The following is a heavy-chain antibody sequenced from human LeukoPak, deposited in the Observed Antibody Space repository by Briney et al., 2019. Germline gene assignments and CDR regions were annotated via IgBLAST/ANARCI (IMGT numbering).Heavy chain of an antibody. J-gene: IGHJ5*02. CDR1: GVSISIYY. Sequence: SETLSLTCTVSGVSISIYYWSWIRQPPGKGLEWIGYIYNSESTYYNPSLKSRVTISLDTSKHQFSLRLNSVTAADTAVYYCARVKGSNWFDPWGQGTLVTVSS. CDR2: IYNSEST. D-gene: IGHD6-6*01. CDR3: ARVKGSNWFDP. V-gene: IGHV4-59*01.